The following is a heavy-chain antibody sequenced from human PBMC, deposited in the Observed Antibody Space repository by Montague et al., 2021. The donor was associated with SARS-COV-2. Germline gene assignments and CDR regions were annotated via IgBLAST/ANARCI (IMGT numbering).Heavy chain of an antibody. Sequence: SETLSLTCTVSGYSISDGYYWVWIRQPPGKGLEWIGNIFQSGTTXXNPSLERRSTMSVDTSKNQFSLKLSSVTAADTAVYYCAREHWENYYDFWSGTNLASDYPYYGMDVWGQETTVTVSS. CDR2: IFQSGTT. D-gene: IGHD3-3*01. CDR3: AREHWENYYDFWSGTNLASDYPYYGMDV. J-gene: IGHJ6*02. CDR1: GYSISDGYY. V-gene: IGHV4-38-2*02.